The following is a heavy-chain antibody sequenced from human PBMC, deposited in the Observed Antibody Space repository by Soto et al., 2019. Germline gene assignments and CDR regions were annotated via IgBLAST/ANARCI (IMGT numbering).Heavy chain of an antibody. V-gene: IGHV1-69*01. CDR2: IIPIFGTA. J-gene: IGHJ5*02. Sequence: QVQLVQSGAEVKKPGCSVKVSCKASGGTFSRYAISWVRQAPGQGLEWMGGIIPIFGTANYAQKFQGRVTITADECTSTAYMELSSLRSEDTAVYYCARLGTPYYSSSWGNWFDPWGQGTLVTVSS. D-gene: IGHD6-13*01. CDR1: GGTFSRYA. CDR3: ARLGTPYYSSSWGNWFDP.